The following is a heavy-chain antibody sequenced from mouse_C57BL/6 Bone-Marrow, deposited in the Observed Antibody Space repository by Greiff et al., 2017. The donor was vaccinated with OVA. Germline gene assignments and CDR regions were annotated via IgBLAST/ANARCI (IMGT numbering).Heavy chain of an antibody. J-gene: IGHJ2*01. V-gene: IGHV1-76*01. CDR1: GYTFTDYY. CDR2: IYPGSGNT. Sequence: VQLQQSGAELVRPGASVKLSCKASGYTFTDYYINWVKQRPGQGLEWIARIYPGSGNTYYNEKFKGKATLTAEKSSSTAYMQLSSLTSEDSAVYFCARGRCVTNWGQGTTLTVSS. D-gene: IGHD2-1*01. CDR3: ARGRCVTN.